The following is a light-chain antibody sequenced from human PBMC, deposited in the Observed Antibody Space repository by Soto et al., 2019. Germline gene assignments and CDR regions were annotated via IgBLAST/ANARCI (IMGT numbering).Light chain of an antibody. CDR2: KAS. CDR1: QTISSW. J-gene: IGKJ1*01. V-gene: IGKV1-5*03. CDR3: QHYNSYSEA. Sequence: DIQMTHSPFTLSGSVLYRVTSTFQASQTISSWLAWYQQKPGKAPKLLIYKASTLKSGVPSRFSGSGSGTEFTLTISSLQPDDFATYYCQHYNSYSEAFGQGTKVDIK.